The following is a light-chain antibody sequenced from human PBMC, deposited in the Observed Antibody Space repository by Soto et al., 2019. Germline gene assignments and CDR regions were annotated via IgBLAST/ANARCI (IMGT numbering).Light chain of an antibody. CDR3: QQLNGSPFP. Sequence: IQLTQSPSFLSASVGDRVTITCRASQGISSHLAWYQQQPGKAPKLLIYVASTLQSGVPSRVSGSGSGTELTLTISGLQPEDVASYYCQQLNGSPFPFGQRTRRQIK. J-gene: IGKJ5*01. CDR1: QGISSH. V-gene: IGKV1-9*01. CDR2: VAS.